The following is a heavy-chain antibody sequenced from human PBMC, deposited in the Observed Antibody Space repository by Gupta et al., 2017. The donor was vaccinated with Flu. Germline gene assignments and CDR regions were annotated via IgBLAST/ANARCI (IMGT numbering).Heavy chain of an antibody. D-gene: IGHD2-8*02. CDR1: GFTFSSYA. V-gene: IGHV3-23*01. J-gene: IGHJ4*02. CDR2: ISGSGGST. CDR3: AKEYPHRNRGGVSRGPIDY. Sequence: EVQLLESGGGLVQPGGSLRLSCAASGFTFSSYAMSWVRQAPGKGLEWVSAISGSGGSTYYADSVKGRFTISRDNSKNTLYLQMNSLRAEDTAVYYCAKEYPHRNRGGVSRGPIDYWGQGTLVTVSS.